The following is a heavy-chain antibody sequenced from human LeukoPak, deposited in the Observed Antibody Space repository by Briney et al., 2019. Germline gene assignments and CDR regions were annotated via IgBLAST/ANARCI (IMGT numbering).Heavy chain of an antibody. CDR2: ISSSSSYI. Sequence: PGGSLRLSCAASGFTFSSYSMNWVRQAPGKGLEWVSSISSSSSYIYYADSVKGRFTISRDNAKNSLYLQMNSLRAEDTAVYYCARAVVPAAIRHNWFDPWGQGTLVTVSS. V-gene: IGHV3-21*01. D-gene: IGHD2-2*02. CDR3: ARAVVPAAIRHNWFDP. CDR1: GFTFSSYS. J-gene: IGHJ5*02.